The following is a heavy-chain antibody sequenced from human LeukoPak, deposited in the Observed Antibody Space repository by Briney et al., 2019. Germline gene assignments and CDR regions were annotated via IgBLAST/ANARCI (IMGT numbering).Heavy chain of an antibody. V-gene: IGHV4-59*01. D-gene: IGHD4-17*01. J-gene: IGHJ3*02. Sequence: SETLSLTCTVSGGSISSYYWGWIRQPPGKGLEWIGYLYNSGSTNYSPSLKSRVTISIDTSKNQFSLKLRSVTAADTAVYYCARVTTVYAFNIWGQGTMVTVSS. CDR3: ARVTTVYAFNI. CDR2: LYNSGST. CDR1: GGSISSYY.